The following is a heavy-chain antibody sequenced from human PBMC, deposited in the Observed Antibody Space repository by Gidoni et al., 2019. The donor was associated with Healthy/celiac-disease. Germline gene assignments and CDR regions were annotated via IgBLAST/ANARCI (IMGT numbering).Heavy chain of an antibody. CDR2: IYYSGST. CDR3: ARGPYYYDSSGYLAGDFQH. Sequence: QVQLQESGPGLVKPSETLSLTCTVSGGSISSYYWSWIRQPPGKGLEWIGYIYYSGSTNYNPSLKSRVTISVDTSKNQFSLKLSSVTAADTAVYYCARGPYYYDSSGYLAGDFQHWGQGTLVTVCS. CDR1: GGSISSYY. V-gene: IGHV4-59*01. J-gene: IGHJ1*01. D-gene: IGHD3-22*01.